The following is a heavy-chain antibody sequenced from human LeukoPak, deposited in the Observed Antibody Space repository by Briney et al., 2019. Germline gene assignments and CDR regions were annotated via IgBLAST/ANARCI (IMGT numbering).Heavy chain of an antibody. CDR3: AKGYRSSRGYYYDSSGYYPPVDAFDI. D-gene: IGHD3-22*01. J-gene: IGHJ3*02. V-gene: IGHV3-23*01. CDR2: ISGSGGST. CDR1: GFTFSSYW. Sequence: PGGSLRLSCAASGFTFSSYWMSWVRQAPGKGLEWVSAISGSGGSTYYADSVKGRFTISRDNSKNTLYLQMNSLRAEDTAVYYCAKGYRSSRGYYYDSSGYYPPVDAFDIWGQGTMVTVSS.